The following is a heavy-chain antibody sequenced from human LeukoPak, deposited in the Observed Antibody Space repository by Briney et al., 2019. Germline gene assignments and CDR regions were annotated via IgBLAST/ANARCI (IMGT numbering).Heavy chain of an antibody. CDR3: ARDNYSNLPPNWFDP. CDR2: IYYSGNT. CDR1: GGSISSYY. D-gene: IGHD4-11*01. J-gene: IGHJ5*02. Sequence: NPSETLSLTCTVSGGSISSYYWSWIRQPPGKGLEWIGYIYYSGNTNYSPSLKSRVTISVDTSKNQFSLKLSSVTAADTAVYYCARDNYSNLPPNWFDPWGQGTLVTVSS. V-gene: IGHV4-59*01.